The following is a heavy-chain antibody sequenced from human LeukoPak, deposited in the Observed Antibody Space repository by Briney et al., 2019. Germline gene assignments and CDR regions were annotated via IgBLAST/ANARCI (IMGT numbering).Heavy chain of an antibody. D-gene: IGHD1-14*01. Sequence: GASVKVSCKASGYTFTSYGISWVRQAPGQGLEWMGWISAYNGNTNYAQKFQGRVTMTRDTSTSTVHMELSSLRSEDTAVYYCVRDNSARDNSGTAGWWLDPWGQGTLVTVSS. J-gene: IGHJ5*02. V-gene: IGHV1-18*01. CDR2: ISAYNGNT. CDR3: VRDNSARDNSGTAGWWLDP. CDR1: GYTFTSYG.